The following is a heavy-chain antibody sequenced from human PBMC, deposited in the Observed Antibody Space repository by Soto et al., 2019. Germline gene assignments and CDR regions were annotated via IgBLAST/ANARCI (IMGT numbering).Heavy chain of an antibody. V-gene: IGHV3-53*01. Sequence: GGSPSLSRAPSGFPVSSNYMISVRPAPGKGLEWVSVIYSGGSTYYADSVKGRFTISRDNSKNTLYLQMNSLRAEDTAVYYCARFHVDSSGYYDKLDYWGQGTLVTVSS. CDR1: GFPVSSNY. CDR3: ARFHVDSSGYYDKLDY. J-gene: IGHJ4*02. CDR2: IYSGGST. D-gene: IGHD3-22*01.